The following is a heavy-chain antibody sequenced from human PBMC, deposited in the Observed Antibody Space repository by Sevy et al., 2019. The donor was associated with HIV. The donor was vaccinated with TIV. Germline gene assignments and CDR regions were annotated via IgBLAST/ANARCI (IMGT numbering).Heavy chain of an antibody. CDR2: ISNDGSDQ. J-gene: IGHJ6*02. Sequence: GGSLRLSCTASGFTFGDYAMNWLRQAPGKGLEWVALISNDGSDQNYVGSVKGRFTISRDNSKDTVYLQMNSLRAEDTAVYYCANSRGRFHGSSWIYYDYSLDVWGQGTTVTVSS. CDR3: ANSRGRFHGSSWIYYDYSLDV. V-gene: IGHV3-30*07. D-gene: IGHD6-13*01. CDR1: GFTFGDYA.